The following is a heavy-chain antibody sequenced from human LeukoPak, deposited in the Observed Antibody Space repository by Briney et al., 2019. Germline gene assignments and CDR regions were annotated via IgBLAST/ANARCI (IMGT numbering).Heavy chain of an antibody. CDR1: GFTFSSYA. D-gene: IGHD3-3*01. J-gene: IGHJ3*01. V-gene: IGHV3-23*01. CDR2: ITGTGGHT. CDR3: AKVRDTREWYKDAFDV. Sequence: GGSLRLSCTASGFTFSSYAMSWVRRAPGKGLEWVSAITGTGGHTYYVASVQGRFTVSRDNSRNTLYLQMSSLRGEDSAIYYCAKVRDTREWYKDAFDVWGQGTRVTVSS.